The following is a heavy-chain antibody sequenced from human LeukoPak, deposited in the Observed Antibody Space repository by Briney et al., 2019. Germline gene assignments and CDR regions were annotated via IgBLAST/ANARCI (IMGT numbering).Heavy chain of an antibody. CDR2: IYHSGST. CDR1: GYSISSGYY. V-gene: IGHV4-38-2*01. CDR3: AIRYGSGWPTFDY. J-gene: IGHJ4*02. Sequence: SETLSLTCAVSGYSISSGYYWGWIRQPPGKGLEWIGSIYHSGSTYYNPSLKSRVTISVDKSRNQFSLKLSSVTAADTAVYYCAIRYGSGWPTFDYWVQGAPVTVSS. D-gene: IGHD6-19*01.